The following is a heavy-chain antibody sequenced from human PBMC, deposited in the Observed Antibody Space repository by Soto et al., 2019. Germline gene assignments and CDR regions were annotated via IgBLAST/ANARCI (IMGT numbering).Heavy chain of an antibody. CDR2: IYWDDDK. CDR3: ADRQGFGELHY. Sequence: QITLKESGPTLVKPTQTLTLTCTFSGFSFSTSGVGVGWIRQSPGKALEWLALIYWDDDKHYSPSLKSRLTITNDTSKNRVVLTMTNMDPVDTATYYCADRQGFGELHYWGQGTLVIVSS. D-gene: IGHD3-10*01. V-gene: IGHV2-5*02. CDR1: GFSFSTSGVG. J-gene: IGHJ4*02.